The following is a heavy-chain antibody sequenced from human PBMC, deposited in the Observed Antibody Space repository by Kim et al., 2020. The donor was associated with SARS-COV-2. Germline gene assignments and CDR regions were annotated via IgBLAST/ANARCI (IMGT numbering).Heavy chain of an antibody. V-gene: IGHV3-21*01. CDR2: ISSSSSYI. J-gene: IGHJ6*02. D-gene: IGHD3-9*01. CDR3: ATVGLTISGGHYGMDV. Sequence: GGSLRLSCAASGFTFSSYSMNWVRQAPGKGLEWVSSISSSSSYIYYADSVKGRFTISRDNAKNSLYLQMNSLRAEDTAVYYCATVGLTISGGHYGMDVWGQGTTVTVSS. CDR1: GFTFSSYS.